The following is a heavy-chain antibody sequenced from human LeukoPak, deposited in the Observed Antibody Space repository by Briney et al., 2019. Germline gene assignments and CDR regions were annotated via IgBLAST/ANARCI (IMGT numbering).Heavy chain of an antibody. V-gene: IGHV3-7*01. CDR3: SGRDSSRSPRAY. D-gene: IGHD2-2*01. CDR2: IKPDGNEK. Sequence: PGGSLRLSWAASGLTFTDFWMNWVRLAPGRGLEWLANIKPDGNEKYYVDSVKGRFAVARDNAKNEVYLEMNSLRAEDTGVYYCSGRDSSRSPRAYWGQGTLVSVSS. J-gene: IGHJ4*02. CDR1: GLTFTDFW.